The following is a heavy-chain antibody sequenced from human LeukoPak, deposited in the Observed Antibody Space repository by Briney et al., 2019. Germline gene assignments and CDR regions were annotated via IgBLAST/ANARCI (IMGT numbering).Heavy chain of an antibody. CDR1: GFTFSSYE. Sequence: GGSLRLSCAASGFTFSSYEMNWVPQAPGKGLEWVTYISSSGSTIYYADSVKGRFTISRDNAKNSLYLQMNSLRAEDTAVYYCAELGITMIGGVWGKGTTVTISS. CDR2: ISSSGSTI. CDR3: AELGITMIGGV. D-gene: IGHD3-10*02. V-gene: IGHV3-48*03. J-gene: IGHJ6*04.